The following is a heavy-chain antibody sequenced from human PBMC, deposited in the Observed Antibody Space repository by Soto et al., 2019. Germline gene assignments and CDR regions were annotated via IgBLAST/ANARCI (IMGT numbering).Heavy chain of an antibody. D-gene: IGHD2-21*02. CDR1: GFTFSDYA. V-gene: IGHV3-23*01. CDR3: ARRRDKDCGGDCYYYFDL. J-gene: IGHJ4*02. Sequence: EVQLLESGGGLVQPGESLRLSCEASGFTFSDYAMSWVRQAPGKGLEWVSSISYSGRSIYYADSVKGRFTISRDNSRNTVFAQMNNVRVDDTAVYYCARRRDKDCGGDCYYYFDLWGRGTLVTVSS. CDR2: ISYSGRSI.